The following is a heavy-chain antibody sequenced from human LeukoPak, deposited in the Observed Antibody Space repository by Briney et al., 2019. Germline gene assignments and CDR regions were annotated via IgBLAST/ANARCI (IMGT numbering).Heavy chain of an antibody. D-gene: IGHD6-19*01. J-gene: IGHJ3*02. CDR2: ISSSSSYI. V-gene: IGHV3-21*01. Sequence: GGSLRLSCAASGFTFSSYGMNWVRQAPGKGLEWVSSISSSSSYIYYADSVKGRFTISRDNAKNSLYLQMNSLRAEDTAVYYCERDQEQSGAFDIWGQGTMVTVSS. CDR1: GFTFSSYG. CDR3: ERDQEQSGAFDI.